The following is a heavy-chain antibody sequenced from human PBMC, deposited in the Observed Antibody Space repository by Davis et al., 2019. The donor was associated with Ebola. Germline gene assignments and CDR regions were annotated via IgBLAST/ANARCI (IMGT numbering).Heavy chain of an antibody. J-gene: IGHJ5*02. CDR2: IYYSGST. V-gene: IGHV4-59*01. CDR3: ARNDYDFWSGYYGTNWFDP. CDR1: GGSISSYY. Sequence: SETLSLTCTVSGGSISSYYWSWIRQPPGKGLERIGYIYYSGSTNYNPSLKSRVTISVDTSKNQFSLKLSSVTAADTAVYYCARNDYDFWSGYYGTNWFDPWGQGTLVTVSS. D-gene: IGHD3-3*01.